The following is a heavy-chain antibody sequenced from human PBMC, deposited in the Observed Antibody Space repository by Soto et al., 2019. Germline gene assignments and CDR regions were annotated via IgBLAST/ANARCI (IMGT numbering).Heavy chain of an antibody. D-gene: IGHD3-22*01. Sequence: QVQLVQSGAEVKRPGASVKISCEASRYTFSNHYIHWVRQAPGQGLEWIGIINPSGGTASNAQKFQGRVTMTRDTSASTAYLMLSSLTSGDTAVYYCAREGSYYFDSRNDYWGQGTLVTVSS. CDR2: INPSGGTA. CDR1: RYTFSNHY. J-gene: IGHJ4*02. CDR3: AREGSYYFDSRNDY. V-gene: IGHV1-46*01.